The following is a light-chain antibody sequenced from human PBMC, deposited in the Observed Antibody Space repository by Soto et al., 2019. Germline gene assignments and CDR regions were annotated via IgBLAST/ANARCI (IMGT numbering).Light chain of an antibody. CDR3: CSYAGSNTLGV. Sequence: QSVLTQPASVSGSPGQSITISCTGTSADAGSYDLVSWYQHHPGKAPKFIIYEVDKRPSGLSDRFSGSKSGNTASLTISGLQAEDEADYYCCSYAGSNTLGVFGGGTKLTVL. J-gene: IGLJ2*01. V-gene: IGLV2-23*02. CDR1: SADAGSYDL. CDR2: EVD.